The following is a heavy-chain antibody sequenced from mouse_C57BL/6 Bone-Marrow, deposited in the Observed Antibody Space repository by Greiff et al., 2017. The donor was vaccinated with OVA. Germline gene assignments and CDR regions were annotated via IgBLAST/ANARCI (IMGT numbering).Heavy chain of an antibody. CDR3: ARWDRDGYDRYYAMDY. J-gene: IGHJ4*01. V-gene: IGHV1-82*01. D-gene: IGHD2-2*01. Sequence: VKVVESGPELVKPGASVKISCKASGYAFSSSWMNWVKQRPGKGLEWIGRIYPGDGDTNYNGKFKGKATLTADKSSSTAYMQLSSLTSEDSAVYFCARWDRDGYDRYYAMDYWGQGTSVTVSS. CDR1: GYAFSSSW. CDR2: IYPGDGDT.